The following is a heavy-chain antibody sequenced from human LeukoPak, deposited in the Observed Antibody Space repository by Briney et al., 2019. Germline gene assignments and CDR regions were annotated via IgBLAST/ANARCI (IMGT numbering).Heavy chain of an antibody. CDR1: VYTLTDIS. D-gene: IGHD6-19*01. CDR2: FAPEDGET. V-gene: IGHV1-24*01. CDR3: AIDRGGGWYKWFDP. Sequence: ASVKVSCKVSVYTLTDISMHWVRQAPGKGREWMGGFAPEDGETIYAQKFQGRDTVTEDTSTDTAYMELSSLSSEDTAVYYCAIDRGGGWYKWFDPWGQGTLVTVSS. J-gene: IGHJ5*02.